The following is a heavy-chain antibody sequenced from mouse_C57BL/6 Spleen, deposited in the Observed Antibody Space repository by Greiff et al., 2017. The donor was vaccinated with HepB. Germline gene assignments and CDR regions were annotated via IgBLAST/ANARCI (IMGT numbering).Heavy chain of an antibody. J-gene: IGHJ3*01. CDR1: GYAFSSSW. CDR2: IYPGDGDT. D-gene: IGHD3-1*01. CDR3: ARKGGSGGFAY. Sequence: VQLQQSGPELVKPGASVKISCKASGYAFSSSWMNWVKQRPGKGLEWIGRIYPGDGDTNYNGKFKGKATLTADKSSSTAYMQLSSLTSEDSAVYFCARKGGSGGFAYWGQGTLVTVSA. V-gene: IGHV1-82*01.